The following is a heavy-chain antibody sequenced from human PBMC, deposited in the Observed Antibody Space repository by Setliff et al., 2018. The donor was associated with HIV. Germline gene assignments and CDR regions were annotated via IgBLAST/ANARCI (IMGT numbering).Heavy chain of an antibody. CDR2: INHSGST. V-gene: IGHV4-34*01. J-gene: IGHJ4*02. CDR1: GGSFSGYD. D-gene: IGHD3-9*01. CDR3: AKTIGRYFDIFDN. Sequence: PSETLSLTCAVYGGSFSGYDWSWIRQPPGKGLEWIGEINHSGSTNYNPSLKSRVTISVDTSKNQFSLKLSSVTAADTAVYYCAKTIGRYFDIFDNWGQGTLVTVSS.